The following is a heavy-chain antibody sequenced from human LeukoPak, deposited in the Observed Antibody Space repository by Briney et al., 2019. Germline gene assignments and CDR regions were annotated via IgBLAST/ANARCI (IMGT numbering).Heavy chain of an antibody. CDR2: IYYSGNT. D-gene: IGHD4-17*01. V-gene: IGHV4-30-4*01. CDR1: GGSISSGDYY. CDR3: ARRTLTTRGYYFDY. Sequence: SQTLSLTCTVSGGSISSGDYYWSWIRQPPGKGLEWIGYIYYSGNTYYNASLKSRVIISVGTSKNQFSLKLSSVTAADTAVYYCARRTLTTRGYYFDYWGQGTLVTVSS. J-gene: IGHJ4*02.